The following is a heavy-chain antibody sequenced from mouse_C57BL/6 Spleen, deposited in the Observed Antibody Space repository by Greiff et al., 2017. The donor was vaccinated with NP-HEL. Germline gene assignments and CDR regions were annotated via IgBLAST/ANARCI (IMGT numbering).Heavy chain of an antibody. Sequence: EVKLVESGGGLVKPGGSLKLSCAASGFTFSSYAMSWVRQTPEKRLEWVATISDGGSYTYYPDNVKGRFTISRDNAKNNLYLQMSHLKSEDTAMYYCASSYYSNSFFDYWGQGTTLTVSS. CDR3: ASSYYSNSFFDY. CDR1: GFTFSSYA. CDR2: ISDGGSYT. D-gene: IGHD2-5*01. V-gene: IGHV5-4*03. J-gene: IGHJ2*01.